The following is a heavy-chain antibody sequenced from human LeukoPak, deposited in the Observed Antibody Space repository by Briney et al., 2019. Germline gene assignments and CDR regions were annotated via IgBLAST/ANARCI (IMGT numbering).Heavy chain of an antibody. J-gene: IGHJ4*02. CDR2: IPYDGSNK. Sequence: GGSLRLSCAASGFTFSTYGMHWVRQAPGKGLEWVAFIPYDGSNKYYADSVKGRFTISSDNSKNTVSLQMNSLRAEDTAVYYCANGGSYDSSGYPPFDYWGQGTLVTVSS. CDR3: ANGGSYDSSGYPPFDY. D-gene: IGHD3-22*01. CDR1: GFTFSTYG. V-gene: IGHV3-30*02.